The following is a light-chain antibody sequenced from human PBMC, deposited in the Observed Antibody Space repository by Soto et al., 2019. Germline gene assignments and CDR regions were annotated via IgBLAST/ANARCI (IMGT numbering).Light chain of an antibody. CDR1: QGISSA. Sequence: AIQLTQSPSSLSASVGDRVTITCRASQGISSALAWYQQKPGKAPNLLIYDASRLESGDPSRFSGSGSGTDFTLTISSLQPEDFATYYCQQFNGYPFTFGPGTKVDIK. CDR3: QQFNGYPFT. CDR2: DAS. J-gene: IGKJ3*01. V-gene: IGKV1-13*02.